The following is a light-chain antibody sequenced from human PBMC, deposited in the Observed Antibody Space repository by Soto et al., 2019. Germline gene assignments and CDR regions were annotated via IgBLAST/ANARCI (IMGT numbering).Light chain of an antibody. Sequence: DIQMTQSPSTLSASVGDTVTITCRASQSVNSWLAWYQQKPGKAPKLLIWDASSLQSGVPSRFSGSGSGTEFTLTISSLQPEDFATYYCLQHNSYPRTFGQGTKVDIK. CDR1: QSVNSW. J-gene: IGKJ1*01. CDR3: LQHNSYPRT. CDR2: DAS. V-gene: IGKV1-5*01.